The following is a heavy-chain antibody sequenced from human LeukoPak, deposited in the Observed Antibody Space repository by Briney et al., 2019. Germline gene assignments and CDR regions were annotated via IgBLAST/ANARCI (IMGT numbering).Heavy chain of an antibody. CDR1: GYTFTSYD. CDR2: MNPNSGNT. J-gene: IGHJ3*02. V-gene: IGHV1-8*01. D-gene: IGHD3-22*01. CDR3: ARGPFSSGYYIDAFDI. Sequence: ASVKVSCKASGYTFTSYDINWVRQATGQGLEWMGWMNPNSGNTGYAQKFQGRVTMTRNTSISTAYMELSSLRSEDTAVYYCARGPFSSGYYIDAFDIWGQGTMVTVSS.